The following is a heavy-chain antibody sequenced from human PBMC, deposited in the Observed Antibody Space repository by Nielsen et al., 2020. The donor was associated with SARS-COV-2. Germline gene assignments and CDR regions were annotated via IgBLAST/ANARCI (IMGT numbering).Heavy chain of an antibody. CDR2: ILYDGSSR. V-gene: IGHV3-30*04. J-gene: IGHJ4*02. D-gene: IGHD1-26*01. CDR1: GFTFSGSA. Sequence: GESLKISCAASGFTFSGSAMSWVRQAPGKGLEWVAVILYDGSSRYYADSVKGRFTISRDNSKNTLFLQMDSLKTEDTAVYYCARVRRVGRAIDYWGQGTLVTVSS. CDR3: ARVRRVGRAIDY.